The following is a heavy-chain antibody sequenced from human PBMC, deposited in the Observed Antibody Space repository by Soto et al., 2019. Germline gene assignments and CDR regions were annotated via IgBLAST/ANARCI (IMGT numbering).Heavy chain of an antibody. D-gene: IGHD2-2*01. CDR1: GFTFDDYA. CDR3: AKVYCSSTSCDRYYYYGMDV. V-gene: IGHV3-43D*04. CDR2: ISWDGGST. Sequence: PGGSLRLSCAASGFTFDDYAMHWVRQAPGKGLEWVSLISWDGGSTYYADSVKGRFTISRDNSKNSLYLQMNSLRAEDTALYYCAKVYCSSTSCDRYYYYGMDVWGQGTTVTVSS. J-gene: IGHJ6*02.